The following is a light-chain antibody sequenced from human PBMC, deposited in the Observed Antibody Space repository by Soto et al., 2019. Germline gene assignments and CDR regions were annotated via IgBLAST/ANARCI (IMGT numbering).Light chain of an antibody. J-gene: IGKJ2*01. CDR2: QAS. CDR3: HLYNDDAYT. CDR1: QSVSGW. V-gene: IGKV1-5*03. Sequence: DIQMTQSPSTLSASVGDRVAISCRASQSVSGWLAWYQQKPGKVPQLLIYQASTLEDGVPSRFSGSGSGTEFTLTLSRLQPDGSAPYYCHLYNDDAYTCGPGTNLEIK.